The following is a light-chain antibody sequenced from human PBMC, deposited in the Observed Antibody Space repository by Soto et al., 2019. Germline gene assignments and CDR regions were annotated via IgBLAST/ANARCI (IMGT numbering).Light chain of an antibody. CDR2: GSS. V-gene: IGKV3-20*01. J-gene: IGKJ2*01. CDR3: QHYGSSPPGYT. CDR1: QTVSSSY. Sequence: EIVLTQSPGTLSLSPGEGATLSCRASQTVSSSYLAWYQQKPGQAPRLLIYGSSTRATGVPDRFSGSGSGSDFTLTISRLEPEDFAVYYCQHYGSSPPGYTFGQGTKLEIK.